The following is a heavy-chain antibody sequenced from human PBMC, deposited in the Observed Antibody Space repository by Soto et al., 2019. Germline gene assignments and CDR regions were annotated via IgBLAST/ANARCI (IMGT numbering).Heavy chain of an antibody. J-gene: IGHJ5*02. V-gene: IGHV4-59*01. CDR1: GGSISSYY. CDR2: IYYSGST. D-gene: IGHD2-2*02. CDR3: ARAVRDIVVVPAAIRGYNWFDP. Sequence: SETLSLTCTVSGGSISSYYWSWIRQPPGKGLEWIGYIYYSGSTNYNPSLKSRVTISVDTSKNQSSLKLSSVTAADTAVYYCARAVRDIVVVPAAIRGYNWFDPWGQGTLVTVSS.